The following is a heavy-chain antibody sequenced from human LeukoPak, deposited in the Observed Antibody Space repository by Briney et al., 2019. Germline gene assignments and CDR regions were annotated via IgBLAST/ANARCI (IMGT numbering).Heavy chain of an antibody. CDR1: GFTFRSHW. CDR3: ARGGGPLDY. CDR2: MKQDGSEK. J-gene: IGHJ4*02. V-gene: IGHV3-7*01. Sequence: PGGSLRLSCAASGFTFRSHWMSWVRQAPGKGLEWVANMKQDGSEKYYVDSVKGRFTISRDNAKNSLFLQMNSLRAEDTAVYYCARGGGPLDYWGQGTLVTVSS.